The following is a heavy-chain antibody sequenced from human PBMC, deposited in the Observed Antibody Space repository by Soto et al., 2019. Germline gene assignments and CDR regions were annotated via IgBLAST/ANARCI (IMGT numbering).Heavy chain of an antibody. Sequence: QLQLQESGPGLVKPSETLSLTCTVSGGSISSSSYYWGWIRQPPGKGLGRIGSIYYSGSTYYNPSLKSRVTISVYKSKSQFSLMLSSVTAADTAVYYCARRSPISTYFSCTYYYGMDVWVQGTTVTVSS. V-gene: IGHV4-39*01. CDR1: GGSISSSSYY. J-gene: IGHJ6*02. D-gene: IGHD4-4*01. CDR2: IYYSGST. CDR3: ARRSPISTYFSCTYYYGMDV.